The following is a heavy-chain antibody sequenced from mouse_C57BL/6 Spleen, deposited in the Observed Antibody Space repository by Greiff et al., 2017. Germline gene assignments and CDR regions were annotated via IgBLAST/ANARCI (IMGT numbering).Heavy chain of an antibody. CDR2: IHPNSGST. V-gene: IGHV1-64*01. CDR3: ARGDSHYFDY. Sequence: VHVKQPGAELVKPGASVKLSCKASGYTFTSYWMHWVKQRPGQGLEWIGMIHPNSGSTNYNEKFKSKATLTVDKSSSTAYMQLSSLTSEDSAVYYCARGDSHYFDYWGQGTTLTVSS. D-gene: IGHD6-1*01. CDR1: GYTFTSYW. J-gene: IGHJ2*01.